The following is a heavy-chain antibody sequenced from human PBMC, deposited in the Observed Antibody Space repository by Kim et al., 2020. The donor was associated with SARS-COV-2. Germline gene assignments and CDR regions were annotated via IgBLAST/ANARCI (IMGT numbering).Heavy chain of an antibody. Sequence: SETLSLTCTVSGGSISSSSYYWGWIRQPPGKGLEWIGSIYYSGSTYYNPSLKSRVTISVDTSKNQFSLKLSSVTAADTAVYYCARLVDVEQWLVFFDYWGQGTLVTVSS. CDR3: ARLVDVEQWLVFFDY. J-gene: IGHJ4*02. D-gene: IGHD6-19*01. CDR1: GGSISSSSYY. V-gene: IGHV4-39*01. CDR2: IYYSGST.